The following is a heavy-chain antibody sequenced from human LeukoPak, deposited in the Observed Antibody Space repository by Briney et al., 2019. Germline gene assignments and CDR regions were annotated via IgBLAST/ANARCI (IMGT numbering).Heavy chain of an antibody. CDR2: MNPNSGNT. CDR3: ARVRISRSRYNWNYVWFDP. D-gene: IGHD1-7*01. V-gene: IGHV1-8*01. CDR1: GYTFTSYD. J-gene: IGHJ5*02. Sequence: GASVKVSCKASGYTFTSYDINWVRQATGQGLEWMGWMNPNSGNTGYAQKFQGRVTMTRNTSISTAYMELSSLRSEDTAVYHCARVRISRSRYNWNYVWFDPWGQGTLVTVSS.